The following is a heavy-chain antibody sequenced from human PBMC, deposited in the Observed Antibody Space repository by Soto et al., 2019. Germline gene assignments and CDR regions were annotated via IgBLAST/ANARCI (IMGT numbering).Heavy chain of an antibody. V-gene: IGHV4-59*01. CDR1: GGSFTSYY. CDR2: IYYSGST. CDR3: ASVKNWNDFDY. Sequence: LSLTFTVSGGSFTSYYWSWIRQPPGKGLEWIGYIYYSGSTKYNPSLESRVTISLDTSENQFSLKLSSVTAADTAVYYCASVKNWNDFDYWGQGTLVTVSS. J-gene: IGHJ4*02. D-gene: IGHD1-1*01.